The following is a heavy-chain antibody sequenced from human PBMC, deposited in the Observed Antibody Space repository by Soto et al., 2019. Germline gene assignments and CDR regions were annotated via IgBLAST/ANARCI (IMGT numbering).Heavy chain of an antibody. CDR3: ARGAVGSEWPIWRRDYYYYGMDV. Sequence: LSLSCAASGFTFSSYAMHWVRQAPGKGLEWGAVISYDGSNKYYADSVEGRFTISRDNSKNTLYLQMNSLRAEDTAVYYCARGAVGSEWPIWRRDYYYYGMDVWGQGTTVTVSS. J-gene: IGHJ6*02. CDR2: ISYDGSNK. V-gene: IGHV3-30-3*01. D-gene: IGHD3-3*01. CDR1: GFTFSSYA.